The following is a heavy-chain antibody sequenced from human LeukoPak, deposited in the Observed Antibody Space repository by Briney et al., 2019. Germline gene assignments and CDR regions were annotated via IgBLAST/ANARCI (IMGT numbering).Heavy chain of an antibody. J-gene: IGHJ6*04. V-gene: IGHV3-30*18. D-gene: IGHD3-10*01. Sequence: GGSLRLSCAASGFTFKSYGMHWVRQAPGKGLVWVAVISFDGGNEYYADSVKGRFSISRDKSNNTLYLQMSSLRAEDTAVYYCAKGLSRVRGLTYYGMDVWGRGTTVAVSS. CDR1: GFTFKSYG. CDR3: AKGLSRVRGLTYYGMDV. CDR2: ISFDGGNE.